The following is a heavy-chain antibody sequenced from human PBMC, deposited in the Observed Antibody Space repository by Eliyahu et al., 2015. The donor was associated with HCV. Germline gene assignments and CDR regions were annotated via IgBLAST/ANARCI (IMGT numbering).Heavy chain of an antibody. J-gene: IGHJ4*02. CDR1: GGSIXSYX. V-gene: IGHV4-59*01. CDR2: IYYSGST. Sequence: QVQLQESGPGLVKPSETLSLTXTVSGGSIXSYXWSWIRQPPGKGLEWIGYIYYSGSTNYNPSLKSRVTISVDTSKNQFSLKLSSVTAADTAVYYCASGPYYDSSGYENAPLGYWGQGTLVTVSS. D-gene: IGHD3-22*01. CDR3: ASGPYYDSSGYENAPLGY.